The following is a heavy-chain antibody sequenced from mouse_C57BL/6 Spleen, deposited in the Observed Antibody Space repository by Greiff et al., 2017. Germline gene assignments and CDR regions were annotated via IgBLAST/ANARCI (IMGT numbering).Heavy chain of an antibody. CDR3: ARDGGLRSWYFDV. V-gene: IGHV5-16*01. D-gene: IGHD1-1*01. CDR2: INYDGSST. Sequence: EVKLMESEGGLVQPGSSMKLSCTASGFTFSDYYMAWVRQVPEKGLEWVANINYDGSSTYYLDSLKSRFISSRDNAKNILYLQMSSLKSEDTATYYCARDGGLRSWYFDVWGTGTAVTVSS. J-gene: IGHJ1*03. CDR1: GFTFSDYY.